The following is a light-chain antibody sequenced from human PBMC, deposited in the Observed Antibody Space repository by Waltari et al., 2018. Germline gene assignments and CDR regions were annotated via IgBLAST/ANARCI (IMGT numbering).Light chain of an antibody. CDR1: NIESKS. CDR2: YDS. Sequence: YVLTQPPSVSLAPGTTATISCGGENIESKSVHWYQHKAGQAPVLLIYYDSDRPSGIPARFSGSASGDTATLTITRVEAGDEADYYCQVWDTTSSHYVFGSGTRVTVL. CDR3: QVWDTTSSHYV. J-gene: IGLJ6*01. V-gene: IGLV3-21*04.